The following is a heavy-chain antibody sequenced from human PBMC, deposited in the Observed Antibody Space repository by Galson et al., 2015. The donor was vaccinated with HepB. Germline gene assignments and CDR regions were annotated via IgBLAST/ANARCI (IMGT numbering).Heavy chain of an antibody. CDR3: ARVPWRESILGALFDY. V-gene: IGHV3-30-3*01. CDR2: ISYDGSNK. CDR1: GFTFSSYA. D-gene: IGHD6-6*01. J-gene: IGHJ4*02. Sequence: SLRLSCAASGFTFSSYAMHWVRQAPGKGLEWVAVISYDGSNKYYADSVKGRFTISRDNSKNTLYLQMNSLRAEDTAVYYCARVPWRESILGALFDYWGQGTLVTVSS.